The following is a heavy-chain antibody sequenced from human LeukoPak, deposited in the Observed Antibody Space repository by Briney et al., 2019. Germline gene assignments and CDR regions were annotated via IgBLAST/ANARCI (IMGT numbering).Heavy chain of an antibody. D-gene: IGHD6-13*01. CDR3: ARMAAAAGFDY. CDR1: GGSISSYY. CDR2: IYTSGST. Sequence: PSETLSLTCTVSGGSISSYYWTWIRQPAGKGLEWIGRIYTSGSTNYNPSLKSRVTISVDTSKNQFSLKLSSVTAADTAVYYCARMAAAAGFDYWGQGTLVTVSS. V-gene: IGHV4-4*07. J-gene: IGHJ4*02.